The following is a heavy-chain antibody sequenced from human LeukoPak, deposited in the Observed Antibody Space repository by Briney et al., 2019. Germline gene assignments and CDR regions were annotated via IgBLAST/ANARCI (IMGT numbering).Heavy chain of an antibody. CDR3: ARVRRYSQYESSGYYADS. J-gene: IGHJ5*01. Sequence: GGSLRLSCATSGFIFRRYWMSWVRQAPGKGLEWVASINQDQSAIFYADSVKGRFTISRDNSKDTLYLQMNSLKIEDTATYYCARVRRYSQYESSGYYADSWGQGTLVTVSS. CDR2: INQDQSAI. V-gene: IGHV3-7*01. CDR1: GFIFRRYW. D-gene: IGHD3-22*01.